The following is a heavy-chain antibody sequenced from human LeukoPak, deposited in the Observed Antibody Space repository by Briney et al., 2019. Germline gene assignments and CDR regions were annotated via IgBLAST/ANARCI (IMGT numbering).Heavy chain of an antibody. D-gene: IGHD6-19*01. Sequence: PGGSLRLSCAASGFTVSSNYMSWVRQAPGKGLEWVSVIYSGGSTYYADSVKGRFTISRDNSKNTLYLQMNSLRAEDTAVYYCAGETISSGWYGGNWFDPWGQGTLVTVSS. CDR3: AGETISSGWYGGNWFDP. J-gene: IGHJ5*02. CDR1: GFTVSSNY. CDR2: IYSGGST. V-gene: IGHV3-66*01.